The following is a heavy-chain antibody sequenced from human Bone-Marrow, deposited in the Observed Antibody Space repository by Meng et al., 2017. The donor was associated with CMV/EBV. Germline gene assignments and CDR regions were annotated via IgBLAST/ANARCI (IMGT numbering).Heavy chain of an antibody. J-gene: IGHJ6*02. V-gene: IGHV1-69*05. CDR1: GGTFSSYA. D-gene: IGHD1-26*01. CDR3: ATGFGQWELRGMDV. CDR2: IIPIFGTA. Sequence: SVKVSCKASGGTFSSYAISWVRQAPGQGLEWMGGIIPIFGTANYAQKFQGRVTITTDESTSTAYMELSSLGYEDTAVYYCATGFGQWELRGMDVWGQGTTVTVSS.